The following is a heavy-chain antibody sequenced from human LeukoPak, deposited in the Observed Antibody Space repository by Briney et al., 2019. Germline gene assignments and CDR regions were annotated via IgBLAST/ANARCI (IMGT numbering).Heavy chain of an antibody. CDR2: IYGTGVST. CDR3: TREHYFYHMDG. V-gene: IGHV3-23*01. J-gene: IGHJ6*03. CDR1: GFSFSSYA. Sequence: PGGSLRLSCAASGFSFSSYAMNWVRQAPGKGLEWVSMIYGTGVSTFYADSVKGRFTISRDNAENSLYLQMNSLRAEDTAVYYCTREHYFYHMDGWGEGTTVTVSS.